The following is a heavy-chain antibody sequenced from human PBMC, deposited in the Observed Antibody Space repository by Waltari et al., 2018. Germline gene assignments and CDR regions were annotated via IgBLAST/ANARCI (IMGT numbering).Heavy chain of an antibody. D-gene: IGHD5-18*01. V-gene: IGHV3-23*01. J-gene: IGHJ4*02. CDR3: AKVGIAAMVRVIGY. CDR2: IIGSGGST. CDR1: GFTFRSYA. Sequence: EVQLLESGGGLVQPGGSLRLSCAASGFTFRSYAMRWVRRAPGKGVEWVSAIIGSGGSTYYADSVKGRFTISRDNSKNTLYLQMNSLRAEDTAVYYCAKVGIAAMVRVIGYWGQGTLVTVSS.